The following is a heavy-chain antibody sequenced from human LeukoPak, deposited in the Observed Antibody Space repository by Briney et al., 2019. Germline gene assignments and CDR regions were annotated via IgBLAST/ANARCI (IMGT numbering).Heavy chain of an antibody. CDR2: IYYTGST. Sequence: SETLSLTCTVSGDSISSSGYYWGWIRQPPGKGLEWIGSIYYTGSTYLNPSLRSRLTISVDTSKNQFSLTLSSVTAADTAVYYCTTRDQVGSYSDHWGQGALVTVSS. CDR1: GDSISSSGYY. J-gene: IGHJ4*02. CDR3: TTRDQVGSYSDH. D-gene: IGHD1-26*01. V-gene: IGHV4-39*01.